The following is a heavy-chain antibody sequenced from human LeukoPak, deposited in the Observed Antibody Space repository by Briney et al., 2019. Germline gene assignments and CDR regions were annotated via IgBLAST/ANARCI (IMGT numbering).Heavy chain of an antibody. CDR2: IYYSGST. CDR1: GGSISSSSYY. CDR3: ARGGGETTVTTRTWFDP. V-gene: IGHV4-39*07. J-gene: IGHJ5*02. D-gene: IGHD4-17*01. Sequence: PSETLSLTCTVSGGSISSSSYYWGWIRQPPGKGLEWIGSIYYSGSTYYNPSLKSRVTISVDTSKNQFSLKLSSVTAADTAVYYCARGGGETTVTTRTWFDPWGQGTLVTVSS.